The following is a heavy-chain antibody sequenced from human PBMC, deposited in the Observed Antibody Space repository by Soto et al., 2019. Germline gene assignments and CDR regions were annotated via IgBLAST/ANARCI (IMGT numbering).Heavy chain of an antibody. D-gene: IGHD3-9*01. CDR2: IYYSGST. CDR1: GGSISSYY. Sequence: SETLSLTCTVSGGSISSYYWSWIRQPPGKGLEWIGYIYYSGSTNYNPSLKSRVTISVDTSKNQFSLKLSSVTAADTAVYYCARVGSRYDILTGYYPPLDYWGQGTLVTVSS. CDR3: ARVGSRYDILTGYYPPLDY. J-gene: IGHJ4*02. V-gene: IGHV4-59*01.